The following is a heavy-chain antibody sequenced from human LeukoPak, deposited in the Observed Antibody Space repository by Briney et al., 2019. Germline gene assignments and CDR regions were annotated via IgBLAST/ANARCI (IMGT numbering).Heavy chain of an antibody. Sequence: GGSLRLSCAASGFTFSSYGMHWVRQAPGKGLEWVAVILSDGSKEFYTDSVKGRFTISRDNSKNTLYLQMNSLRAEDTAVYYCAKGPNQPYGDGYFDYWGQGTLVTVSS. V-gene: IGHV3-33*06. J-gene: IGHJ4*02. CDR3: AKGPNQPYGDGYFDY. D-gene: IGHD4-17*01. CDR2: ILSDGSKE. CDR1: GFTFSSYG.